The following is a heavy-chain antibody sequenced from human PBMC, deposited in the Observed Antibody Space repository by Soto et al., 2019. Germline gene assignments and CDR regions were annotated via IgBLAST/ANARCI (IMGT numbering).Heavy chain of an antibody. CDR2: INSDGSST. V-gene: IGHV3-74*01. J-gene: IGHJ4*02. Sequence: GGSLRLSCAASGFTFSTYWMHWVRQTPGKGLVWVSRINSDGSSTNYADSVEGRFTISRDNAKNTMYLQMNSLGVEDTAVYYCGRYCTGNSCDHGFDYWGRGTLVTVSS. CDR1: GFTFSTYW. D-gene: IGHD2-15*01. CDR3: GRYCTGNSCDHGFDY.